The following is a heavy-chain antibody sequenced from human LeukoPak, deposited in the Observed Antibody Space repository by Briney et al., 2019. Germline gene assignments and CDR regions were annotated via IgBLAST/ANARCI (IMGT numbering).Heavy chain of an antibody. Sequence: PSETLSLTCTVSGGSISSSSYYWAWIRQPPGKGLEWIGYIYYSGSTNYNPSLKSRVTISVDTSKNQFSLKLSSVTAADTAVYYCARLLQENDSSGSSNNDYWGQGTLVTVSS. CDR1: GGSISSSSYY. V-gene: IGHV4-61*05. CDR2: IYYSGST. D-gene: IGHD3-22*01. J-gene: IGHJ4*02. CDR3: ARLLQENDSSGSSNNDY.